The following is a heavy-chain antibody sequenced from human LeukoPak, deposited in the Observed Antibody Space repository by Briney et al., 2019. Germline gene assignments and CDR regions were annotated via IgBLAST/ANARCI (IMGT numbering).Heavy chain of an antibody. CDR2: IYYSGST. D-gene: IGHD6-19*01. V-gene: IGHV4-39*01. J-gene: IGHJ5*02. Sequence: PSETLSLTCTVSGGSISSSSYYWGWIRQPPGKGLEWIASIYYSGSTYYNPSLKSRVTISVDTSKDQFSLKLNSVTAADTAIYYCARSHSSGWSEAWFDPWGQGTLVTVSS. CDR3: ARSHSSGWSEAWFDP. CDR1: GGSISSSSYY.